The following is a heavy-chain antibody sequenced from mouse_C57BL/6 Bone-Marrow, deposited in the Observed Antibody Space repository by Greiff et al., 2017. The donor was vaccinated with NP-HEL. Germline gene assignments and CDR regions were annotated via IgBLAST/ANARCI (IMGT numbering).Heavy chain of an antibody. V-gene: IGHV1-64*01. Sequence: QVQLQQPGAELVKPGASVKLSCKASGYTFTSYWMHWVKQRPGQGLEWIGMIHPNSGSTNYNEKFKSKATLTVDKSSSTASMQLSSLTSEDSAVYYCARKGWSVAYWGQGTLVTVSA. D-gene: IGHD1-1*02. CDR3: ARKGWSVAY. CDR2: IHPNSGST. CDR1: GYTFTSYW. J-gene: IGHJ3*01.